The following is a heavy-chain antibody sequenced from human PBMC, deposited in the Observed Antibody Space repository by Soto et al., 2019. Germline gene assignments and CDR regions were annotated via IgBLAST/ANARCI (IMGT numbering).Heavy chain of an antibody. Sequence: SESLSGTCSVSVGSCRSGNHFWKWILQPPGRGLEWLGYMYYTGVTNYNPSLKSRVSMSVDTSKDQFSLNLTSLTAADTAVYYCARGGEPLGYYGLDVWGQGTTVTVSS. V-gene: IGHV4-61*01. CDR1: VGSCRSGNHF. CDR3: ARGGEPLGYYGLDV. CDR2: MYYTGVT. J-gene: IGHJ6*02.